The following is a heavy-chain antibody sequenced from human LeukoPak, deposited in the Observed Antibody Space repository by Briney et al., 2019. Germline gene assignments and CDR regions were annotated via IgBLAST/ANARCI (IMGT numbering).Heavy chain of an antibody. CDR1: GYTFTGYY. CDR3: ARERYCSSTSCYKNYYYGMDV. Sequence: ASVTVSCKASGYTFTGYYMHWVRQAPGQGLEWMGRINPNSGGTNYAQKFQGRVTMTRDTSISTAYMELSRLRSDDTAVYYCARERYCSSTSCYKNYYYGMDVWGQGTTVTVSS. D-gene: IGHD2-2*02. V-gene: IGHV1-2*06. CDR2: INPNSGGT. J-gene: IGHJ6*02.